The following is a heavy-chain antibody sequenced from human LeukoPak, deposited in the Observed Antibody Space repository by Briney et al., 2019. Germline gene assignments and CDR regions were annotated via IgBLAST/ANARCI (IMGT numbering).Heavy chain of an antibody. D-gene: IGHD6-13*01. CDR2: IFYSGST. CDR1: GGSISTSNYY. V-gene: IGHV4-61*05. Sequence: EASETLSLTCSVSGGSISTSNYYWGWIRQPPGKGLEWIGNIFYSGSTSYNPSLKSRVTISIDTSKNQFSLKLTSVTAADTAVYYCASQSSPRFWGQGTLVTVSS. J-gene: IGHJ1*01. CDR3: ASQSSPRF.